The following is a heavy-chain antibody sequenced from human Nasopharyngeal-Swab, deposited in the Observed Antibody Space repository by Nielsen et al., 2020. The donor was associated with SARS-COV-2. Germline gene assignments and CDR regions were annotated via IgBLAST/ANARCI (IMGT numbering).Heavy chain of an antibody. Sequence: SETLSLTCTVSGGSISSSSYYWGWIRQPPGKGLEWIGSIYYSGSTYYNPSLKSRVTISVDTSKNQFSLKLSSETAADTAVYYCVGSSWYGDYYYYYGMDVWGQGTTVTVSS. CDR2: IYYSGST. D-gene: IGHD6-13*01. V-gene: IGHV4-39*07. J-gene: IGHJ6*02. CDR1: GGSISSSSYY. CDR3: VGSSWYGDYYYYYGMDV.